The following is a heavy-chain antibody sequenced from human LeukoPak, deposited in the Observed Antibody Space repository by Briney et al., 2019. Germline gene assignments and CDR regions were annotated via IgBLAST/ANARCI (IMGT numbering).Heavy chain of an antibody. Sequence: GGSLRLSCAASGFIFNSHSMNWVRQAPGKGLEWVSSISSTSSYIYYADSVKGRFTISRDNANNSLYLQMNSLRAEDTAVYYCARSYRGYAAFDLWGQGTMVTVSS. CDR3: ARSYRGYAAFDL. CDR2: ISSTSSYI. D-gene: IGHD2-15*01. CDR1: GFIFNSHS. J-gene: IGHJ3*01. V-gene: IGHV3-21*01.